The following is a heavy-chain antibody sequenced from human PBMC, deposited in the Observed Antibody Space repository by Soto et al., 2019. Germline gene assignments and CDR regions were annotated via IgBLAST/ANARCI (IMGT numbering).Heavy chain of an antibody. Sequence: VGSLRLSCAASGFIFSSYSMNWVRQAPGKGLEWVSYISSSSSTIYYADSVKGRFTISRDNAKNSLYLQMNSLTDEDTAVYYCARESYCSRTSCYTDAFDIWGQGTMVTVSS. J-gene: IGHJ3*02. V-gene: IGHV3-48*02. D-gene: IGHD2-2*02. CDR3: ARESYCSRTSCYTDAFDI. CDR2: ISSSSSTI. CDR1: GFIFSSYS.